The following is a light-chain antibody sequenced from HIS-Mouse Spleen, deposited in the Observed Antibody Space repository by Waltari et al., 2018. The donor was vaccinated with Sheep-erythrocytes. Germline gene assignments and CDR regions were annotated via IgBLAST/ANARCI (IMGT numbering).Light chain of an antibody. V-gene: IGKV4-1*01. CDR3: QQYYSTLLT. CDR2: WAS. Sequence: DIVMTQSPDSLAVSLGERATINCKSSQSVLYSSNTKNYLAWYQQKPGQPPKLLIYWASTREYGVPDRFSGSGSGTDFTLTISSLQAEDVAVYYCQQYYSTLLTFGGGTKVEIK. CDR1: QSVLYSSNTKNY. J-gene: IGKJ4*01.